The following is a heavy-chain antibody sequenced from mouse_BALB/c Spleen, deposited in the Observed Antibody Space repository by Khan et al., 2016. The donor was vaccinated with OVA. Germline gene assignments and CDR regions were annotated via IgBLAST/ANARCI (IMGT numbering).Heavy chain of an antibody. CDR3: ARSITTAKGDYCTMDY. J-gene: IGHJ4*01. D-gene: IGHD1-2*01. CDR2: ISSGGHFT. Sequence: DVMLVESGGDLVKPGGSLKLSCAASGFTFSNYGMSWVRQTPDKRLEWVATISSGGHFTYYPDSVKGRFTISRDNAKITLYLQMNSLKSEDTAMYYCARSITTAKGDYCTMDYWGQGTSVTVSS. V-gene: IGHV5-6*02. CDR1: GFTFSNYG.